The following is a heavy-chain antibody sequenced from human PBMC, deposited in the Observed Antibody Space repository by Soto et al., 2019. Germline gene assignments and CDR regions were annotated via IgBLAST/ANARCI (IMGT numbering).Heavy chain of an antibody. CDR2: VYTSDYT. CDR1: GASIRSYY. CDR3: AISVGHPGDFFCYSGMDV. J-gene: IGHJ6*02. V-gene: IGHV4-59*03. Sequence: SETLSLTCSVSGASIRSYYWHWIRQPPGKGLEWIGYVYTSDYTRYSSSLKSRVTISVDTSKSQFYLRLNSVTAADTAVYYCAISVGHPGDFFCYSGMDVWGQGTTVAVSS. D-gene: IGHD2-15*01.